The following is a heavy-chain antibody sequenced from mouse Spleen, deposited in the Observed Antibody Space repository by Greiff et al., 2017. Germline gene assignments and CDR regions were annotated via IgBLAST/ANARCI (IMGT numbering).Heavy chain of an antibody. V-gene: IGHV14-3*02. CDR1: GFNIKDTY. J-gene: IGHJ2*01. CDR3: AIESGMGNYGYY. D-gene: IGHD1-2*01. Sequence: EVQLQQSGAELVKPGASVKLSCTASGFNIKDTYMHWVKQRPEQGLEWIGRIDPANGNTKYDPKFQGKATITADTSSNTAYLQLSSLTSEDTAVYYCAIESGMGNYGYYWGQGTTLTVSS. CDR2: IDPANGNT.